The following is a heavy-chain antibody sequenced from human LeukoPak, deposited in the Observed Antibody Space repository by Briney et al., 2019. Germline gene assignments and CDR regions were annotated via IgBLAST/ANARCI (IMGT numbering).Heavy chain of an antibody. V-gene: IGHV3-72*01. CDR1: GFTITDHH. CDR3: ARDHRYALDN. D-gene: IGHD5-12*01. J-gene: IGHJ4*01. CDR2: SKTTKPNSCTT. Sequence: PGGSLRLSCAASGFTITDHHMDWVRQAPGKGMEWVGRSKTTKPNSCTTEYAASVKGRFTISRDKARNSLYLQMNSLRVEDTAMYYCARDHRYALDNWGHGTLVTVSS.